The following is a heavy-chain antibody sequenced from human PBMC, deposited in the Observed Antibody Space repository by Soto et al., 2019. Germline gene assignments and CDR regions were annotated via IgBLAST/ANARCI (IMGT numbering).Heavy chain of an antibody. CDR3: AKDPHGGAFDI. CDR1: GFTFSSYG. J-gene: IGHJ3*02. Sequence: QVQLVESGGGVVQPGRSLRLSCAASGFTFSSYGMHWVRQAPGKGLEWVAVISYDGSNKYYADSVKGRFTISRDNSKNTLYLQMNSLRAEDTAVYYCAKDPHGGAFDIWGQGTMVTVSS. CDR2: ISYDGSNK. D-gene: IGHD3-10*01. V-gene: IGHV3-30*18.